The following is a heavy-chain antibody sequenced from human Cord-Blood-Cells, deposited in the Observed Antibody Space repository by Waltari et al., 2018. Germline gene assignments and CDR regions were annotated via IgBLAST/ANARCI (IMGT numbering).Heavy chain of an antibody. D-gene: IGHD7-27*01. CDR3: ARDLTGDSDGQSGY. J-gene: IGHJ4*02. CDR2: IIPIFGTA. CDR1: GGTFSSYA. V-gene: IGHV1-69*01. Sequence: QVQLVQSGAAVKKPGSSVKVSCKASGGTFSSYAISWVRQAPGQGLEWMGGIIPIFGTANYAQKFQGRVTMTADESTSTAYMELSSLRSEDTAVYYCARDLTGDSDGQSGYWGQGTLVTVSS.